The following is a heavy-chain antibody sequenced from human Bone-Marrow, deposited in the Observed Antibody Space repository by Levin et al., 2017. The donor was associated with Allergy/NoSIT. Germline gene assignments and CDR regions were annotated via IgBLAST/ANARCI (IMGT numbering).Heavy chain of an antibody. CDR2: INEDGSET. V-gene: IGHV3-7*01. CDR1: GFVFTNYR. J-gene: IGHJ6*02. D-gene: IGHD4-11*01. CDR3: ARLGIGWQRGKAFPFPYDYNTMDV. Sequence: PSGGSLRLSCAASGFVFTNYRMTWVRQAPGKGLEWVANINEDGSETDYVESMEGRLTMSRDNAQNSVFLQMKSLRAEDTAVYYCARLGIGWQRGKAFPFPYDYNTMDVWGQGTTVIVSS.